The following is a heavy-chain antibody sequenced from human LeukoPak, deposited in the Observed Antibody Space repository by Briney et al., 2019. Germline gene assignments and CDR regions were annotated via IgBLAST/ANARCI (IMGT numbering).Heavy chain of an antibody. V-gene: IGHV4-39*01. CDR3: AKSGGYGLIDY. D-gene: IGHD1-26*01. Sequence: SETLSLTCAVSGASISGGSYYWGWLRQPPGTGLEWLGNIYSSGSTYYNASLQSRVTISIDTSKNQFSLRLNSVTATDTAMYYCAKSGGYGLIDYWGQGTRVTVSS. CDR2: IYSSGST. CDR1: GASISGGSYY. J-gene: IGHJ4*02.